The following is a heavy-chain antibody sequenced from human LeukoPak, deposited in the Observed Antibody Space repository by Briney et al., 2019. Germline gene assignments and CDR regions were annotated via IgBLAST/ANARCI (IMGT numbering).Heavy chain of an antibody. CDR1: GFTFSSYA. CDR2: ISGSGGST. Sequence: GGSLRLSCAASGFTFSSYAMSWVRQAPGKGLEWVSAISGSGGSTYYADSVKGRFTISRDNSKNTLYLQMNSLRAEDTAVYYCARGHGPNVDSSSWIGGVYWGQGTLVTVSS. J-gene: IGHJ4*02. V-gene: IGHV3-23*01. CDR3: ARGHGPNVDSSSWIGGVY. D-gene: IGHD6-13*01.